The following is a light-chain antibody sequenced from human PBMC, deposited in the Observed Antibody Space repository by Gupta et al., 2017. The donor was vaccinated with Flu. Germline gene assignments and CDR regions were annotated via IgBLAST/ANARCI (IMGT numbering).Light chain of an antibody. Sequence: RVTISCSGSSSNIGSNSVNWYYHLPGTAPNLLISSNSQRPSGIPDRISGSKSGTSASLAINGLQAEDEGDYYCAAWDDSLNGPVLGGGTKLTVL. J-gene: IGLJ3*02. CDR2: SNS. V-gene: IGLV1-44*01. CDR3: AAWDDSLNGPV. CDR1: SSNIGSNS.